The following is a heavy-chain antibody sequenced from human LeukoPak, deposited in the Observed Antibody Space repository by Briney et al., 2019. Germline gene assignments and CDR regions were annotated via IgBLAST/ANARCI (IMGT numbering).Heavy chain of an antibody. Sequence: GGSLRLSCAASGFTFSSYAMSWVRQAPGKGLEWVSAISGSGGSTYYADSVKGRFTISRDNSKNTLYLQMNSLRAEDTAVYYCAKDKPDFWSGYSGVYFDYWGQGTLVTVSS. CDR2: ISGSGGST. V-gene: IGHV3-23*01. D-gene: IGHD3-3*01. J-gene: IGHJ4*02. CDR3: AKDKPDFWSGYSGVYFDY. CDR1: GFTFSSYA.